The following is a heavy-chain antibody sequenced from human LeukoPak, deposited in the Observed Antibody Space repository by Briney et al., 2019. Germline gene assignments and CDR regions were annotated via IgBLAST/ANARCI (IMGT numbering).Heavy chain of an antibody. CDR1: GGSISSYY. V-gene: IGHV4-59*08. D-gene: IGHD3-22*01. CDR2: IYYSRST. Sequence: SETLSLTCTVSGGSISSYYWSWIRQPPGKGLEWIGYIYYSRSTNYNPSLKSRVTISVDTSKNQFSLKLSSVTAADTAVYYCARRDWDSSGYYSDAFDIWGQGTMVTVSS. J-gene: IGHJ3*02. CDR3: ARRDWDSSGYYSDAFDI.